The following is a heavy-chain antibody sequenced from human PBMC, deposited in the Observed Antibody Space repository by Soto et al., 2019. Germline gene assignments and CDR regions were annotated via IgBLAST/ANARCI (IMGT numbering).Heavy chain of an antibody. Sequence: QVQLVQSEAEVRQPGASVKVSCTASGYTFTGYYLHWLRQAPGQGLEWMGWINPTSGGTRYAQKFPGWVTVTRDTSNRTAYMEVTSITFDDTAVYFCARGFGRNSLNKARNPFDRWGQGTLVTVSS. CDR3: ARGFGRNSLNKARNPFDR. V-gene: IGHV1-2*04. D-gene: IGHD3-9*01. CDR1: GYTFTGYY. CDR2: INPTSGGT. J-gene: IGHJ4*03.